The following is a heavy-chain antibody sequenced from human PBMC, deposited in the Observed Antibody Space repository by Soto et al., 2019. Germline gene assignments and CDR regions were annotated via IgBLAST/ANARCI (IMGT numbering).Heavy chain of an antibody. D-gene: IGHD4-17*01. J-gene: IGHJ5*02. CDR2: IIPIFGTA. Sequence: SVKVSCTASGGTFSSYAISWVRQAPGQGLEWMGGIIPIFGTANYAQKFQGRVTITADESTSTAYMELSSLRSEDTAVYYCARDPADYGDYNWFDPWGQGTLVTVSS. CDR3: ARDPADYGDYNWFDP. CDR1: GGTFSSYA. V-gene: IGHV1-69*13.